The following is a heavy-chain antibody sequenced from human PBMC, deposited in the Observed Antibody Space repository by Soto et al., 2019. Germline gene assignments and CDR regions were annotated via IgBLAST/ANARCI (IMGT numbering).Heavy chain of an antibody. V-gene: IGHV6-1*01. D-gene: IGHD5-18*01. J-gene: IGHJ6*02. CDR2: TYYRSKWYN. CDR3: AGWIQLQQYYYYGMDV. Sequence: SQTLSLTCAISGDSVSSNSAAWNWIRQSPSRGLEWLGRTYYRSKWYNDYAVSVKSRITINPDTSKNQFSLQLNSVTPEDTAVYYCAGWIQLQQYYYYGMDVWGQGTTVTVSS. CDR1: GDSVSSNSAA.